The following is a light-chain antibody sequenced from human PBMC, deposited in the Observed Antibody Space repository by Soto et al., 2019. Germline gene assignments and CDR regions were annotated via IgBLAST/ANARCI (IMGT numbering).Light chain of an antibody. CDR1: SGSVSTNYY. CDR2: SSN. Sequence: QTVVTQEPSFSVSPGGTVTLTCGLSSGSVSTNYYPSWYQQTPGQAPRTLMHSSNTRSSGVPDRFSGSNLGNKAALTITGHQAEDEADYYCALYLGSGIGVFGGGTKLTVL. J-gene: IGLJ3*02. V-gene: IGLV8-61*01. CDR3: ALYLGSGIGV.